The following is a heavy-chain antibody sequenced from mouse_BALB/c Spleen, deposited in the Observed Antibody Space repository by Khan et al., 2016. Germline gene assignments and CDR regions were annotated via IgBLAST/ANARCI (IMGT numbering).Heavy chain of an antibody. V-gene: IGHV5-17*02. D-gene: IGHD3-3*01. CDR2: ISSGSSTI. J-gene: IGHJ3*01. CDR1: GFTFSSFG. Sequence: EVELVESGGGLVQPGGSRKLSCAASGFTFSSFGMHWVRQAPEKGLEWVAYISSGSSTIYYADTVKGRFTISRDNLKNTLFLQMTSLRCEDTAMYYCARAGLLAWFAYWGQGTLVTVSA. CDR3: ARAGLLAWFAY.